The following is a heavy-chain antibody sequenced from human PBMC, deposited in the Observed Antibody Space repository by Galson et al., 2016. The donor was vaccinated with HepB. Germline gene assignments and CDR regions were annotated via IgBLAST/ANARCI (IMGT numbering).Heavy chain of an antibody. D-gene: IGHD1-26*01. CDR2: ISHTGGSA. CDR1: GFTFSSYA. J-gene: IGHJ5*02. Sequence: SLRLSCAASGFTFSSYAMTWVRQAPGRGLEWVSTISHTGGSAYYTDSVRGRFTISRDNSKNTLSLQVNSLRAEDSAVHYCAKGQDTARQWATAWGQGTLVTVSS. CDR3: AKGQDTARQWATA. V-gene: IGHV3-23*01.